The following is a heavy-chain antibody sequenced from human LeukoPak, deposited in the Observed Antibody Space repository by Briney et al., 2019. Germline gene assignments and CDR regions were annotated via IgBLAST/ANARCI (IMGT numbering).Heavy chain of an antibody. V-gene: IGHV5-51*01. Sequence: GESLKISCKGFGYSFTSYWIAWVRQMPGKGLEWMGAIYPGDSKIRYRPPFQGQVIISADRSISTAYLQWSSLKASDTAMYYCARRIHWHDAFDIWGQGTMVTVSS. D-gene: IGHD1-1*01. CDR1: GYSFTSYW. J-gene: IGHJ3*02. CDR2: IYPGDSKI. CDR3: ARRIHWHDAFDI.